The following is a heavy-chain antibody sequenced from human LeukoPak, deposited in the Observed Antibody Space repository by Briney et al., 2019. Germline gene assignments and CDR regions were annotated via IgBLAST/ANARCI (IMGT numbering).Heavy chain of an antibody. V-gene: IGHV3-23*01. Sequence: GGSLRLSCAASGFTFNIHGMNWVRQAPGKGPEWVSGIGPSGDKTYYADSVKGRFTISRDNSENTVYLQMNSLRVEDTAVYYCARRAGGYSHPYDYWGQGTLVTVSS. D-gene: IGHD4-23*01. CDR3: ARRAGGYSHPYDY. CDR1: GFTFNIHG. CDR2: IGPSGDKT. J-gene: IGHJ4*02.